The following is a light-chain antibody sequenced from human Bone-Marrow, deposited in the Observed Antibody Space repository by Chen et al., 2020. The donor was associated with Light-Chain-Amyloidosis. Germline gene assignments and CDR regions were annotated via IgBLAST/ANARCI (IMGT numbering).Light chain of an antibody. V-gene: IGKV4-1*01. CDR1: QSVLHASKNKNL. J-gene: IGKJ1*01. Sequence: DIVMTQSPDSLAVSLGERAPINCKSSQSVLHASKNKNLMTWYQQKPGQPPKLLIYWTSTRASGVPDRFSGSGSGTDFTLTISSLQAEDVAVYYCQQYYTTPWTFGQGTKVEI. CDR2: WTS. CDR3: QQYYTTPWT.